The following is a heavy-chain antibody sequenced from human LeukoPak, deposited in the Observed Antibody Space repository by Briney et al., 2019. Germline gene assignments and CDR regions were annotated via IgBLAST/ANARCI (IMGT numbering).Heavy chain of an antibody. J-gene: IGHJ3*02. Sequence: SETLSLTCTVSGDSISSGDYYWSWIRQPAGKRLEWIGRISSSGSTSYNPSLKSRVTISVDTSKNQFSLKLSSVPAADTAVYFCATGPHSYDSSGAFDIWGQGTMVTVSS. V-gene: IGHV4-61*02. CDR1: GDSISSGDYY. CDR3: ATGPHSYDSSGAFDI. D-gene: IGHD3-22*01. CDR2: ISSSGST.